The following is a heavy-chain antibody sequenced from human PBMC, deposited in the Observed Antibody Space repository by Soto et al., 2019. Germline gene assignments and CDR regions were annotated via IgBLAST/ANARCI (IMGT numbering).Heavy chain of an antibody. V-gene: IGHV4-59*01. CDR1: DGSISSYY. J-gene: IGHJ4*02. Sequence: SETLSLTCTVSDGSISSYYWSWIRQPPGKGLEWIGYIYYSGSTNYNPSLKSRVTISVDTSKNQFSLKLSSVTAADTAVYYCAVSIAARPGDFDYWGQGTLVTVSS. CDR3: AVSIAARPGDFDY. CDR2: IYYSGST. D-gene: IGHD6-6*01.